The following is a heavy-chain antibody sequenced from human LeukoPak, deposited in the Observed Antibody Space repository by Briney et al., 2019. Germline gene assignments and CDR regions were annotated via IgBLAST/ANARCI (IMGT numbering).Heavy chain of an antibody. V-gene: IGHV4-34*01. CDR3: ARVVWFGESQTFYYYYYMDV. CDR2: INHSGST. CDR1: GGSFGGYY. D-gene: IGHD3-10*01. J-gene: IGHJ6*03. Sequence: SETLSLTCAVYGGSFGGYYWSWIRQPPGKGLEWIGEINHSGSTNYNPSLKSRVTISVDTSKNQFSLKLSSVTAADTAVYYCARVVWFGESQTFYYYYYMDVWGKGTTVTVSS.